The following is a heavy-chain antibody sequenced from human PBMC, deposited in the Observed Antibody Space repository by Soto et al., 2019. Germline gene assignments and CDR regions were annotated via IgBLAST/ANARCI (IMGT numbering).Heavy chain of an antibody. CDR2: IYTSGST. D-gene: IGHD6-13*01. CDR3: ARDKQEQEEYYYGLDV. Sequence: SETLSLTCTVSGDSISNYFWTWIRQPAGKGLEWIGRIYTSGSTNYNPSLRSRVTISVDTSKNQFSLKLSSVTAADTAVYFCARDKQEQEEYYYGLDVWGPGTTVTVSS. V-gene: IGHV4-4*07. J-gene: IGHJ6*02. CDR1: GDSISNYF.